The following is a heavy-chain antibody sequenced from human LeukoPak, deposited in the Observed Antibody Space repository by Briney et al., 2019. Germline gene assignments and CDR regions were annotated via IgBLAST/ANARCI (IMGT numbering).Heavy chain of an antibody. CDR1: GYTFTGYY. CDR3: TRARKLRLGELSSDY. Sequence: ASVKVSCKASGYTFTGYYMHWVRQAPGQGLEWMGWINPNSGGTNYAQKFQGRATMTRDTSISTAYMELSRLRSDDTAVYYCTRARKLRLGELSSDYWGQGTLVTVPS. J-gene: IGHJ4*02. V-gene: IGHV1-2*02. CDR2: INPNSGGT. D-gene: IGHD3-16*02.